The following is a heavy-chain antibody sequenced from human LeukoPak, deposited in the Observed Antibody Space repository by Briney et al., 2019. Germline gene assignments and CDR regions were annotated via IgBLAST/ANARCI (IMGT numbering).Heavy chain of an antibody. Sequence: PGGSLRLSCAASGFSVSGKFVSWVRQAPGKGLEWVSIIHYDGKIRYAGSVGGRFTIYRDDSENTLFLQMNSLRVDDTAVYFCASGDGYLQPYWGQGTLVTVSS. CDR3: ASGDGYLQPY. V-gene: IGHV3-53*01. J-gene: IGHJ4*02. CDR1: GFSVSGKF. CDR2: IHYDGKI. D-gene: IGHD2-21*01.